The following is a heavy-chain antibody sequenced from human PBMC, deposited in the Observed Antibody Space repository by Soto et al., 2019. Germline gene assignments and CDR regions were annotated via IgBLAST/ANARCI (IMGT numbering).Heavy chain of an antibody. D-gene: IGHD3-10*01. CDR2: INHSGST. Sequence: SETLSLTCAVYGGSFSGYYWSWIRQPPGKGLEWIGEINHSGSTNYNPSLKSRVTISVDTSKNQFSLKLSSVTAADTAVYYCARGKHYYYGSGSSSVRRSWFDPWGQGTLVTVSS. J-gene: IGHJ5*02. V-gene: IGHV4-34*01. CDR1: GGSFSGYY. CDR3: ARGKHYYYGSGSSSVRRSWFDP.